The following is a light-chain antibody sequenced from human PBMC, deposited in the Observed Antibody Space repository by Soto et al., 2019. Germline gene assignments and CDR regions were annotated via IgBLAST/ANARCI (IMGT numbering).Light chain of an antibody. Sequence: EIVLTQSPGTLTLSPGERATLSCRASQSVSSTYLAWYQQKPGQAPRLLIYGGSSRATGIPDRFSGSGSGTDFTLTISRLEPEDFAVYYCQQYGSSPRVAFGQGTKVEIK. CDR2: GGS. CDR1: QSVSSTY. V-gene: IGKV3-20*01. CDR3: QQYGSSPRVA. J-gene: IGKJ1*01.